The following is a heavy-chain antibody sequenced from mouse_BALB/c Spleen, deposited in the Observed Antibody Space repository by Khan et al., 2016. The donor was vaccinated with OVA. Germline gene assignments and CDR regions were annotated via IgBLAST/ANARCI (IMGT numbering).Heavy chain of an antibody. CDR3: ASHLTGSCAY. CDR2: ISSGGDYT. V-gene: IGHV5-6*01. CDR1: GFTFSSYS. D-gene: IGHD4-1*01. J-gene: IGHJ3*01. Sequence: EVQLVESGGDLVKPGGSLKLSCAASGFTFSSYSMSWVRQTPDKRLAWVATISSGGDYTYYQDSVKGRFTISRDNAKNTLYLQMSSLKSEDTAMYYCASHLTGSCAYGGQGTLVTVSA.